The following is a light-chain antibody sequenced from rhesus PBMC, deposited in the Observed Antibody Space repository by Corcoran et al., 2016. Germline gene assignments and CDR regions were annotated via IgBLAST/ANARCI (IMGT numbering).Light chain of an antibody. J-gene: IGKJ3*01. CDR1: ENVNNY. Sequence: DIQMTQSPSSLSASVGDRVTITCRTSENVNNYLNWYQQKPGKAPKLLINKASTLKSGVPSRISGSGSGTDYTFTIRSLTSEDVATYYCQHNYGTPFTFGPGTKLDIK. CDR3: QHNYGTPFT. V-gene: IGKV1-74*01. CDR2: KAS.